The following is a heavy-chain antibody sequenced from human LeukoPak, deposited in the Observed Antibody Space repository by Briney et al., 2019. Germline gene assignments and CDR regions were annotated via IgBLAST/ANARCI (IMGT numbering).Heavy chain of an antibody. Sequence: PGGSLRLSCAASGFTFSSYAMSWVRQAPGKGLEWVSSVSGSGSSTYDADSVKGRFTISRDNSKNTLYLQMNSLRAEDTAIYYCANDRLYDSSGYYFDYWGQGTLVTVSS. V-gene: IGHV3-23*01. D-gene: IGHD3-22*01. CDR2: VSGSGSST. CDR3: ANDRLYDSSGYYFDY. J-gene: IGHJ4*02. CDR1: GFTFSSYA.